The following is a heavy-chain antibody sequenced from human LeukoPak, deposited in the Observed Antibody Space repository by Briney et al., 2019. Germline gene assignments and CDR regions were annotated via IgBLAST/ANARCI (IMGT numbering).Heavy chain of an antibody. CDR2: IRYDGSNK. J-gene: IGHJ4*02. CDR3: ARRAVSGSYYFHY. CDR1: GFAFSSHG. Sequence: VGSLRLSCAASGFAFSSHGMHWVRQAPGKGLEWVAFIRYDGSNKYYADSVKGRFTISRDNSKNTLYLQMNSLRAEDTAVYYCARRAVSGSYYFHYWGQGTLVTVSS. D-gene: IGHD1-26*01. V-gene: IGHV3-30*02.